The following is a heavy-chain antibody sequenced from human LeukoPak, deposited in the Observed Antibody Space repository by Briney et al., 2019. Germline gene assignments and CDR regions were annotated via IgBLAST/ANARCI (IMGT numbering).Heavy chain of an antibody. Sequence: GGSLRLSCEASGFTFSSYGIHWVRQAPGKGLEWVSGISPSADIKYYADSVKGRFTISRDNSKNMLYLEAISLTADDTAVYYCAKDDAWLRFGEWSQGTPVTVSS. V-gene: IGHV3-23*01. D-gene: IGHD3-10*01. CDR2: ISPSADIK. J-gene: IGHJ4*02. CDR1: GFTFSSYG. CDR3: AKDDAWLRFGE.